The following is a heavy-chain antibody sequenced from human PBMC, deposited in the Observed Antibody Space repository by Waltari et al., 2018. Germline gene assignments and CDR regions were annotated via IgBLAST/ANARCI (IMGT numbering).Heavy chain of an antibody. Sequence: QIQLQESGPGLVKPSEPLSLTCTVSGGSISSSTYSWGWIRQPPGKGLEWIGNIYYSGSTYYKPSLKSRLTISVDTSKNQFSLNLRSVTAADTAVYYCARLPISLGVGSVFDIWGQGTMVTVSS. D-gene: IGHD2-15*01. J-gene: IGHJ3*02. CDR1: GGSISSSTYS. V-gene: IGHV4-39*01. CDR3: ARLPISLGVGSVFDI. CDR2: IYYSGST.